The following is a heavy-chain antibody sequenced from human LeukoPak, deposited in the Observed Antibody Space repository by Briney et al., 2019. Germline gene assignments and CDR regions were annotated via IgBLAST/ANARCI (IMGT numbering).Heavy chain of an antibody. D-gene: IGHD3-3*01. CDR3: ARGLNDSWTGENY. Sequence: SETLSLTCTVSGYSISSGHYWGWIRQPPGKGLEWIGSMYHSGSTYYNPPLKSRVTISLDTSKSQFSLKVRYVTAADTAVYYCARGLNDSWTGENYWGQGTLVTVSS. J-gene: IGHJ4*02. V-gene: IGHV4-38-2*02. CDR2: MYHSGST. CDR1: GYSISSGHY.